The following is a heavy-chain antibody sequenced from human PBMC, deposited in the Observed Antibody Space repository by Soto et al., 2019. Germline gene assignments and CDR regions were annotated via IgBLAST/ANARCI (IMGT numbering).Heavy chain of an antibody. D-gene: IGHD3-10*01. CDR2: IGTAGDT. V-gene: IGHV3-13*01. CDR1: GFTFSSYD. J-gene: IGHJ3*02. Sequence: GGSLRLSCAASGFTFSSYDMHWVRQATGKGLEWVSAIGTAGDTYYPGSVKGRFTISRENAKNSLYLQMNSLRAGDTAVYYCARGNYCGSGGTGDAFDIWGQGTMVTVSS. CDR3: ARGNYCGSGGTGDAFDI.